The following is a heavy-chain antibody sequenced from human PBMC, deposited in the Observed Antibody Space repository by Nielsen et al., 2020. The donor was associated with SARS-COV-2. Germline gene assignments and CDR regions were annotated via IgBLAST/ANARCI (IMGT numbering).Heavy chain of an antibody. J-gene: IGHJ4*02. CDR3: ARGGLVVVDSFDY. CDR1: GYTFTSHY. CDR2: INSSGGRT. Sequence: ASVKVSCKTSGYTFTSHYVHWVRQAPGQGLEWMGLINSSGGRTIYAQMFQGIVTVTRDTSTSTVYMELSSLRSEDTAVYYCARGGLVVVDSFDYWGQGTLVTVSS. V-gene: IGHV1-46*01. D-gene: IGHD2-15*01.